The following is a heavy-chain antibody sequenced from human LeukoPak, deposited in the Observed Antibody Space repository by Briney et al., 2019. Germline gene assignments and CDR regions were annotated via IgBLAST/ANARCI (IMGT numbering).Heavy chain of an antibody. CDR1: GFTFSSYG. Sequence: PGRSLRLSCAASGFTFSSYGMHWVRQAPGKGLEWVAVIWYDGSDKYYADSVKGRFTISRDNSKNTLYLQMNSLRAEDTAVYYCARDSPFLDYWGQGTLVTVSS. V-gene: IGHV3-33*01. J-gene: IGHJ4*02. CDR3: ARDSPFLDY. CDR2: IWYDGSDK.